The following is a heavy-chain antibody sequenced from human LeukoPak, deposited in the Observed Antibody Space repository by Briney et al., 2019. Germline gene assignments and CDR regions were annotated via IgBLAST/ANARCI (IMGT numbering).Heavy chain of an antibody. CDR2: IVPILGIA. CDR1: GGTFNNYA. Sequence: SVKVSCKASGGTFNNYAISWVRQAPGQGLEWIGRIVPILGIANYAQEFQGRLIITADKATSSAYMELSSLRSEDTAVYYCARDQGDNSCGYYAIWYAFDVWGQGTMVTVSS. CDR3: ARDQGDNSCGYYAIWYAFDV. V-gene: IGHV1-69*04. J-gene: IGHJ3*01. D-gene: IGHD5-18*01.